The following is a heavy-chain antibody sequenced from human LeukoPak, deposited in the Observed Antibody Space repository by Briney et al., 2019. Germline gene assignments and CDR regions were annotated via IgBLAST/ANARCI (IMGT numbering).Heavy chain of an antibody. CDR2: FDPKDGEI. D-gene: IGHD3-9*01. J-gene: IGHJ4*02. Sequence: ASVKVSCKVSGYTLTELSMHWVRQTPGKGLEWMGGFDPKDGEIVYAQKFQGRVTMTEDTSTDTAYMELSSLRSEDTAVYYCATVSHPTYYDIFSGYYRPPSTDYWGQGTLVTVSP. V-gene: IGHV1-24*01. CDR1: GYTLTELS. CDR3: ATVSHPTYYDIFSGYYRPPSTDY.